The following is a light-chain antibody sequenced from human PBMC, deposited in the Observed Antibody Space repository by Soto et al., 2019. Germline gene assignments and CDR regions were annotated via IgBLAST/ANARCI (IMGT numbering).Light chain of an antibody. J-gene: IGLJ2*01. Sequence: QSVLTQPPSVSGAPGQRVTISCTGSSSNIGAGYDVHWYQQLPGTAPKLLIYGNTNRPSGVPDRFSGSKSGTSASLAITGLQAEDEADYYCQFYASSLSVVFGGGTQLTVL. V-gene: IGLV1-40*01. CDR3: QFYASSLSVV. CDR2: GNT. CDR1: SSNIGAGYD.